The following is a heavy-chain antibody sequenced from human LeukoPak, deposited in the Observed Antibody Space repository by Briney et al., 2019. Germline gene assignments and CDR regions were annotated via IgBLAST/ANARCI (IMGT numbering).Heavy chain of an antibody. CDR3: ARDRYYDSLSGGLFDY. V-gene: IGHV3-30*03. J-gene: IGHJ4*02. CDR2: ISYDGSNK. CDR1: GFTFSSYW. Sequence: TGGSLRLSCAASGFTFSSYWMHWVRQAPGKGLEWVAVISYDGSNKYYADSVKGRFTISRDNSKNTLYLQMNSLRAEDTAVYYCARDRYYDSLSGGLFDYWGQGTLVTVSS. D-gene: IGHD3-22*01.